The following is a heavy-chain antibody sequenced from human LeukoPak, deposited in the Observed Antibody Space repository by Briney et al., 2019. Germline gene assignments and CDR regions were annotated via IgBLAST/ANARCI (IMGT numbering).Heavy chain of an antibody. D-gene: IGHD3-16*02. CDR3: ARDRMIMFGGVIVRYDGMDV. CDR1: GGSISSYY. J-gene: IGHJ6*02. V-gene: IGHV4-59*01. CDR2: IHSSGST. Sequence: SETLSLTCTASGGSISSYYWSWIRQPPGKGLEWIGYIHSSGSTNYNPSLKSRVTISVDTSKNQFSLMVNSVTAADTAIYYCARDRMIMFGGVIVRYDGMDVWGQGTTVTVSS.